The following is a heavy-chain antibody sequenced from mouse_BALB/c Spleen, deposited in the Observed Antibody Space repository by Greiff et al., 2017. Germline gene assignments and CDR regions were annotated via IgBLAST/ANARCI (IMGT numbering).Heavy chain of an antibody. J-gene: IGHJ2*01. Sequence: VHLVESGAELVRPGVSVKISCKGSGYTFTDYAMNWVKQSHGKSLEWIGVISTYYGDASYNQKFKGKATMTVDKSSSTAYMELARLTSEDSAIYYCAREGSSYLFDYWGQGTTLTVSS. CDR2: ISTYYGDA. V-gene: IGHV1S137*01. CDR1: GYTFTDYA. D-gene: IGHD2-12*01. CDR3: AREGSSYLFDY.